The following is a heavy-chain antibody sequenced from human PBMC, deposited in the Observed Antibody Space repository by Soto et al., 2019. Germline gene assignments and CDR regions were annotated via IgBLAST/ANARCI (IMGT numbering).Heavy chain of an antibody. D-gene: IGHD2-2*01. CDR2: IGTAGDT. V-gene: IGHV3-13*01. J-gene: IGHJ3*02. Sequence: GSLRLSCAASGFTFSSYDMHWVRQATGKGLEWVSAIGTAGDTYYPGSVKGRFTISRENAKNSLYLQMNSLRAGDTAVYYCARSSTSFRLGAFDIWGQGTMVTVSS. CDR3: ARSSTSFRLGAFDI. CDR1: GFTFSSYD.